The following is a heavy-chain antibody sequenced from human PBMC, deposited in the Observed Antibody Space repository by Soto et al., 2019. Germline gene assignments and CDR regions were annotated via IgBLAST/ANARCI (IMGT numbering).Heavy chain of an antibody. CDR3: ARSIRGPRRFNGMDV. V-gene: IGHV2-70*13. D-gene: IGHD1-20*01. CDR2: IERDDDDK. J-gene: IGHJ6*02. Sequence: YGPTLVNPTETLTLTCTLSGFSLTSPGMCVSWIRQPPGKALEWLALIERDDDDKYYSTSLKTRLTISKDTRKNQVVLTMANMDPADTGTYYCARSIRGPRRFNGMDVWGQGTTVTVSS. CDR1: GFSLTSPGMC.